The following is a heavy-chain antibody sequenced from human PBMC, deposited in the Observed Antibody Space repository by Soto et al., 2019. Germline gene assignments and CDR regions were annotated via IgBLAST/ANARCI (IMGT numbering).Heavy chain of an antibody. CDR3: ARRWAGKGWAVDP. CDR2: IYYSGST. CDR1: GGSISSYY. J-gene: IGHJ5*02. D-gene: IGHD1-26*01. Sequence: QVQLQESGPGLVKPSETLSLTCTVSGGSISSYYWSWIRQPPGKGLEWIGYIYYSGSTNYNPSLKSRVTISVDTSKNQFSLKLSSVTAADTAVYYCARRWAGKGWAVDPWGQGTLVTVSS. V-gene: IGHV4-59*08.